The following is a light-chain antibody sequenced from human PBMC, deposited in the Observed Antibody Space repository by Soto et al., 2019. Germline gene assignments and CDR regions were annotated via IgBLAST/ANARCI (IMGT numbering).Light chain of an antibody. V-gene: IGKV3-20*01. CDR2: GAS. Sequence: EIVLTQSPGTLSLSPGERATLSCRASQSVSSNYLAWYQQKPGQAPRLLIYGASSSATGNPDRFSGSGYGTDFTLTISRQEPEDFAMYYCHQYGSSPWTFGQGTKVEIK. J-gene: IGKJ1*01. CDR1: QSVSSNY. CDR3: HQYGSSPWT.